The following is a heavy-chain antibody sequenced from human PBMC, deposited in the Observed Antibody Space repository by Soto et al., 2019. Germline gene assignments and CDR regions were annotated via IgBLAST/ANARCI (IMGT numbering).Heavy chain of an antibody. V-gene: IGHV1-2*02. J-gene: IGHJ5*02. CDR3: AKDLTRQLAYWLDP. D-gene: IGHD6-6*01. CDR2: INAHSGGT. Sequence: VKVSCKASGFSFTGYYIHWLRQAPGQGLEWMGWINAHSGGTEYAQKFQGRVTLTRDTSISTAYMTLSSLRSDDTAIYYCAKDLTRQLAYWLDPWGQGTQVTVSS. CDR1: GFSFTGYY.